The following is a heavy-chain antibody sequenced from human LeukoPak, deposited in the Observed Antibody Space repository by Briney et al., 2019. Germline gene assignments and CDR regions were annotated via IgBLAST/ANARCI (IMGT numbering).Heavy chain of an antibody. J-gene: IGHJ3*02. V-gene: IGHV1-24*01. CDR2: FDPEDGET. Sequence: ASVKVSCKVSGYTLTELSMHWVRQAPGKGLEWMGGFDPEDGETIYAQKFQGRVTMTEDTSTDTAYMELSGLRSEDTAVYYCATDLPTVVVVAGLAFDIWGQGTMVTVPS. CDR3: ATDLPTVVVVAGLAFDI. CDR1: GYTLTELS. D-gene: IGHD2-15*01.